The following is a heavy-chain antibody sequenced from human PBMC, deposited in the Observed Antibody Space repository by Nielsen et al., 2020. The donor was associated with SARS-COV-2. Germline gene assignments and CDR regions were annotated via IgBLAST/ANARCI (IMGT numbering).Heavy chain of an antibody. CDR1: GFTFSSYA. CDR3: AKDAGDYVVGYYYYGMDV. J-gene: IGHJ6*02. Sequence: GESLKISCAASGFTFSSYAMSWVRQAPGKGLEWVSAISGSGGSTYYADSVKGRFTISRDNSKNTLYLQMNSLRAEDTAVYYCAKDAGDYVVGYYYYGMDVWGQGTTVTVSS. V-gene: IGHV3-23*01. D-gene: IGHD4-17*01. CDR2: ISGSGGST.